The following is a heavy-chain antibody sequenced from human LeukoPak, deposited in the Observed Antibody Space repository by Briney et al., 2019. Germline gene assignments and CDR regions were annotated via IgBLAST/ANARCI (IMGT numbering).Heavy chain of an antibody. CDR2: ISAYNGNT. D-gene: IGHD1-26*01. Sequence: ASVKVSCKASGYTFTSYGISWVRQAPGQGLEWMGWISAYNGNTNYAQKLQGRVTMTTDTSTSTAYIELRSLRSDDTAVYYCARDSGSYYGDAFDIWGQGTMVTVSS. J-gene: IGHJ3*02. CDR3: ARDSGSYYGDAFDI. CDR1: GYTFTSYG. V-gene: IGHV1-18*01.